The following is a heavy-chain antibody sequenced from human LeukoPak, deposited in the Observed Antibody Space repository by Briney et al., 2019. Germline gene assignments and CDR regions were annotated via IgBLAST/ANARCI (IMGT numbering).Heavy chain of an antibody. CDR1: GFTFSTYV. D-gene: IGHD6-19*01. J-gene: IGHJ4*02. CDR2: INWNGGST. V-gene: IGHV3-20*04. Sequence: PGGSLRLSCAASGFTFSTYVMNWFRQAPGKGLEWVSGINWNGGSTGYADSVKGRFTISRDNAKNSLYLQMNSLRAEDTALYYCAREAKDSSGWYAHDDYWGQGTLVTVSS. CDR3: AREAKDSSGWYAHDDY.